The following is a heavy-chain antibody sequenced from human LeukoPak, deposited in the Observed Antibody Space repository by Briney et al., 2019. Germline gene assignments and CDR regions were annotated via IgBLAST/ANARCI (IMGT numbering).Heavy chain of an antibody. D-gene: IGHD3-9*01. Sequence: PGGSLRLSCTASGFTFSSYSMNWVRQAPGKGLEWVSSISSSSSYIYYADSVKGRFTISRDNAKNSLYLQMNSLRAEDTAVYYCARDGGAYYDILTGYYTETYFDYWGQGTLVTVSS. CDR1: GFTFSSYS. CDR2: ISSSSSYI. CDR3: ARDGGAYYDILTGYYTETYFDY. V-gene: IGHV3-21*01. J-gene: IGHJ4*02.